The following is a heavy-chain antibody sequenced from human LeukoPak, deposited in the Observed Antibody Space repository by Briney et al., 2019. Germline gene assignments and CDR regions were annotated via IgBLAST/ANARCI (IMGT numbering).Heavy chain of an antibody. D-gene: IGHD2-15*01. CDR1: GFTFNDYT. CDR2: INSDSSSI. CDR3: ARRAAATTAVAFDI. V-gene: IGHV3-48*01. J-gene: IGHJ3*02. Sequence: GGSLRLSCAASGFTFNDYTLNWVRQAPGKGLEWLSYINSDSSSIYYADSVKGRLTISRDNAKNSLYLQMNSLRAEDTAVYYCARRAAATTAVAFDIWGQGTPVTVSS.